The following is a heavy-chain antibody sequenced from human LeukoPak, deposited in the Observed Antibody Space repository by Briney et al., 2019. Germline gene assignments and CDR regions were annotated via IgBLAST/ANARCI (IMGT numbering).Heavy chain of an antibody. J-gene: IGHJ6*02. CDR2: INPNSGGT. D-gene: IGHD2-2*01. V-gene: IGHV1-2*02. CDR3: ARDQRGYCSSTSCYPPTDGYGMDV. CDR1: GYTFTGYY. Sequence: ASVKVSCKASGYTFTGYYMHWVRQAPGQGLEWMGWINPNSGGTNYAQKFQGRVTMTRDTSISTAYMELSRLRSDGTAVYYCARDQRGYCSSTSCYPPTDGYGMDVWGQGTTVTVSS.